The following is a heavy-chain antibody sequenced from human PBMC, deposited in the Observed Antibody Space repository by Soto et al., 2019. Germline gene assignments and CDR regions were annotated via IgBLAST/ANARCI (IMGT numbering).Heavy chain of an antibody. V-gene: IGHV3-30*18. CDR2: ISYDGSNK. D-gene: IGHD1-26*01. CDR1: GFIFSDYG. J-gene: IGHJ3*02. Sequence: PVGSLRLSCASSGFIFSDYGMHWVRQAPGKWLEWVTVISYDGSNKYYANSVKGRFTISRDNSKNTLYLQMNSLRAEDTAVYYCAKSLSGGTLSGAFDIWGQRTLVTVSS. CDR3: AKSLSGGTLSGAFDI.